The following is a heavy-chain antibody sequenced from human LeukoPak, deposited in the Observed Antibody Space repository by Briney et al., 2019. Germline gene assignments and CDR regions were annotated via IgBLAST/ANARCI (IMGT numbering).Heavy chain of an antibody. Sequence: SETLSLTCTVSGGSISSYYWSWIRQPPGKGLEWIGYIYYSGSTNYNPSLKSRVTISVDTSKNQFSLKLSSVTAADTAVYYCARAVTGRGGGWFDPWGQGTLVTVSP. J-gene: IGHJ5*02. D-gene: IGHD1-14*01. CDR1: GGSISSYY. CDR2: IYYSGST. V-gene: IGHV4-59*01. CDR3: ARAVTGRGGGWFDP.